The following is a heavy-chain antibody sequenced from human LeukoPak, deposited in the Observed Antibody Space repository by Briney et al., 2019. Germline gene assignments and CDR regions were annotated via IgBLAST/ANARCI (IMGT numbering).Heavy chain of an antibody. Sequence: PGRSLRLSCAASGFTFSSYAMHWVRQAPGKGLEWVAVTSYDGSNKYYADSVKGRFTISRDNPKNTLYLQMNSLRAEDTAVYYCARDTVDTAMTEAGDYWGQGTLVTVSS. D-gene: IGHD5-18*01. J-gene: IGHJ4*02. CDR3: ARDTVDTAMTEAGDY. CDR1: GFTFSSYA. V-gene: IGHV3-30-3*01. CDR2: TSYDGSNK.